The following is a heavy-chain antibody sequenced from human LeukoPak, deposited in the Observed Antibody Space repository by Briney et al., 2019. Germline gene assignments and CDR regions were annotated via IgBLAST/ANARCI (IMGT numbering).Heavy chain of an antibody. J-gene: IGHJ5*02. CDR2: MNPNSGNT. CDR1: GYAFTSYY. CDR3: ARDYGGNSGWFDP. Sequence: ASVKVSCKASGYAFTSYYMHWVRQATGQGLEWIGWMNPNSGNTGYAQKFQGRVTLTRSTSISTAYMELRSLTSEDTAVYYCARDYGGNSGWFDPWGQGTLVTISS. V-gene: IGHV1-8*02. D-gene: IGHD4-23*01.